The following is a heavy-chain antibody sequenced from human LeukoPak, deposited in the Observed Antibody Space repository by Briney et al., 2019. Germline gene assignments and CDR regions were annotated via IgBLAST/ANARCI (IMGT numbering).Heavy chain of an antibody. J-gene: IGHJ4*02. D-gene: IGHD3-10*01. CDR2: IRSKAYGGTT. Sequence: GGSLRLSCTASGFTFGDYAVSWVRQAPGKGLEWVGFIRSKAYGGTTEYAASVKGRFTISRDDSKSIAYLQLNSLKTEDTAVYCCARFVPYFDYWGQGTLSPSPQ. V-gene: IGHV3-49*04. CDR1: GFTFGDYA. CDR3: ARFVPYFDY.